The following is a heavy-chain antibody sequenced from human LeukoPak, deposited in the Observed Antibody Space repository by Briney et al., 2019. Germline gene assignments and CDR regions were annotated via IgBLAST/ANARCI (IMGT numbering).Heavy chain of an antibody. J-gene: IGHJ4*02. CDR3: AKGGWELLPGYFDY. CDR2: INSDGSST. V-gene: IGHV3-74*01. CDR1: GFTFSSYW. Sequence: GGSLRLSCAASGFTFSSYWMHWVRQAPGKGLVWVSRINSDGSSTSYADSVKGRFTISRDNAKNSLYLQMNSLRTEDTALYYCAKGGWELLPGYFDYWGQGTLVTVSS. D-gene: IGHD1-26*01.